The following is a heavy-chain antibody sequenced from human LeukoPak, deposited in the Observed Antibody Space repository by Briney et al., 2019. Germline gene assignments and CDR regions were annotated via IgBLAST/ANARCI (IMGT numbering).Heavy chain of an antibody. Sequence: SETLSLTCTVSGGSIRSYYWSWIRQPPGRGLEWVGYIFYSGTTDSNPSLKSRVTISVDTSKNQFSLKLSSVTAADTAVYYCARTYCSGGSCHFDYWGQGTLVTVSS. CDR2: IFYSGTT. J-gene: IGHJ4*02. D-gene: IGHD2-15*01. V-gene: IGHV4-59*08. CDR3: ARTYCSGGSCHFDY. CDR1: GGSIRSYY.